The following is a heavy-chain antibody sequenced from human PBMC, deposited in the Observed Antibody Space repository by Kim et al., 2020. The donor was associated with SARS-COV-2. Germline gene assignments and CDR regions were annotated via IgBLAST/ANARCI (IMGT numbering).Heavy chain of an antibody. CDR3: ARDRYYDFWSGYFDAFDI. Sequence: QGRVTITADESTSTAYMELSSLRSEDTAVYYCARDRYYDFWSGYFDAFDIWGQGTMVTVSS. D-gene: IGHD3-3*01. J-gene: IGHJ3*02. V-gene: IGHV1-69*01.